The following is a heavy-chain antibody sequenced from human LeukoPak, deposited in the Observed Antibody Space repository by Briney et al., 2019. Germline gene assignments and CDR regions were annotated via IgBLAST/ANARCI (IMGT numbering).Heavy chain of an antibody. CDR2: ISSSSSYI. CDR1: GFTFSSYS. CDR3: ARFLVGGYDSGDY. J-gene: IGHJ4*02. D-gene: IGHD5-12*01. Sequence: GGSLRLSCAASGFTFSSYSMNWVRQAPGEGLEWVSSISSSSSYIYYADSVKGRFTISRDNAKNSLYLQMNSLRAEDTAVYYCARFLVGGYDSGDYWGQGTLVTVSS. V-gene: IGHV3-21*01.